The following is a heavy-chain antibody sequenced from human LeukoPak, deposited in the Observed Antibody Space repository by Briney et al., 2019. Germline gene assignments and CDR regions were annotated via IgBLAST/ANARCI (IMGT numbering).Heavy chain of an antibody. V-gene: IGHV4-59*01. D-gene: IGHD4-23*01. CDR1: GGSISSYY. J-gene: IGHJ4*02. Sequence: SETLSLTCTVPGGSISSYYWSWIRQPPGKGLEWIGYIYYSGSTNYNPSLKSRVTISVDTSKNQFSLKLSSVTAADTAVYYCARVQAYGGKGYFDYWGQGTLVTVSS. CDR2: IYYSGST. CDR3: ARVQAYGGKGYFDY.